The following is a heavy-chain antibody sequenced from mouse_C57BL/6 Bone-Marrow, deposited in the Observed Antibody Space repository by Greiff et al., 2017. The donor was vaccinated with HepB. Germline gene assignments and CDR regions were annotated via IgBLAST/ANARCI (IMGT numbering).Heavy chain of an antibody. Sequence: VQLQQSGAELVRPGASVKLSCTASGLNIKDDYMHWVKQRPEQGLEWIGWIDPENGDTEYASKFQGKATITADTSSNTAYLQLSSLTSEDTAVYYCTTYGSSSHWYFDVWGTGTTVTVSS. CDR2: IDPENGDT. V-gene: IGHV14-4*01. D-gene: IGHD1-1*01. CDR3: TTYGSSSHWYFDV. J-gene: IGHJ1*03. CDR1: GLNIKDDY.